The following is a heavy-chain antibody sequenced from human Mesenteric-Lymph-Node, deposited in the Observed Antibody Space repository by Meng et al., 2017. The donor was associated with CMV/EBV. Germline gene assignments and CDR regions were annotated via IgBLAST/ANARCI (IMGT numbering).Heavy chain of an antibody. D-gene: IGHD5-18*01. V-gene: IGHV3-7*01. CDR3: ARELGYRYGVGYYYGMDV. CDR1: GFTFNNYA. Sequence: GGSLRLSCAASGFTFNNYAMNWVRQAPGKGLEWVANIKEDGSEKYYVDSVKGRFTISRDNAKNSLYLQMNSLRGEDTAVYYCARELGYRYGVGYYYGMDVWGHGTTVTVSS. J-gene: IGHJ6*02. CDR2: IKEDGSEK.